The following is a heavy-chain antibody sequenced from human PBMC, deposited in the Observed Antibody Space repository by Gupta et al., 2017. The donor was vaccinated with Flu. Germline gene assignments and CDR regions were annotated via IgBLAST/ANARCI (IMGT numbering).Heavy chain of an antibody. J-gene: IGHJ4*02. Sequence: QVQLVQSGAEVTKPGASVKVSCKASGYIFTSYYMHWVRQAPGQGLEWMGISNPSGGSTNYSQKFQGRVTMTRDTSTSTVYMELSSLRSEDTAFYYCARAHSSNYEDYWGQGTLVTVSS. V-gene: IGHV1-46*01. CDR2: SNPSGGST. CDR3: ARAHSSNYEDY. CDR1: GYIFTSYY. D-gene: IGHD4-11*01.